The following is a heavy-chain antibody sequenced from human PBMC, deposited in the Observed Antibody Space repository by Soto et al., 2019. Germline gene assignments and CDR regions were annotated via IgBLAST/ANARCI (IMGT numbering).Heavy chain of an antibody. V-gene: IGHV4-39*01. J-gene: IGHJ4*02. CDR3: ARHLESTVTAPFDS. Sequence: QLQLQESGPGLVEPSETLSLTCTVSGGSISSGDNYWGWVRQPPGKGLEWIGSIYYSGYSYQNPSLKSRVTISVDTSKNQFSLKLSSVTATDTAVYYCARHLESTVTAPFDSWGQGTLVTVSS. D-gene: IGHD4-17*01. CDR1: GGSISSGDNY. CDR2: IYYSGYS.